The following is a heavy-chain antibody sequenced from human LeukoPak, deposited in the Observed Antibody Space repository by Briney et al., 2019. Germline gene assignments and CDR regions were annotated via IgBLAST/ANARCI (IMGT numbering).Heavy chain of an antibody. CDR1: GDSISSYY. Sequence: SETLSLTCTASGDSISSYYWSWIRQPPGKGLEWIGYIYTSGGTNYIPSLKGRVTISIDTSKNQFSLKLSSVTAADSAVYYCARLTRLSTSPDRYYLDYWGQGTLVTVSS. CDR3: ARLTRLSTSPDRYYLDY. J-gene: IGHJ4*02. D-gene: IGHD6-6*01. V-gene: IGHV4-4*09. CDR2: IYTSGGT.